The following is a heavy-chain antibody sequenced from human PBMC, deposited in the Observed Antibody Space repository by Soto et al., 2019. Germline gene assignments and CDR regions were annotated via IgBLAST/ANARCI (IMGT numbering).Heavy chain of an antibody. J-gene: IGHJ4*02. CDR2: MNPNSGNT. CDR3: ARSIVVVTALDY. D-gene: IGHD2-21*02. V-gene: IGHV1-8*01. Sequence: SVKVSCKASGYTFTSYDINWVRQATGQGLEWMGWMNPNSGNTGYAQKFQGRVTITRDTSASTAYMELSSLRSEDTAVYYCARSIVVVTALDYWGQGTLVTVSS. CDR1: GYTFTSYD.